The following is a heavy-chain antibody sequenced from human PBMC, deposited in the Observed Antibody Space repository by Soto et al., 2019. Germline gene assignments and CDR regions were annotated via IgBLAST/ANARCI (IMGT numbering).Heavy chain of an antibody. J-gene: IGHJ4*02. CDR1: GYTFTSYE. CDR3: ARGSSTWYGVSFDY. V-gene: IGHV1-8*01. Sequence: ASVKVSCKASGYTFTSYEINWVRQAAGQGLEWMGWMNPNSSNTGYAQKFQGRVTMTRYTSINTAYMELNTLRSEDTAVYYCARGSSTWYGVSFDYWGQGTLVTVS. CDR2: MNPNSSNT. D-gene: IGHD6-13*01.